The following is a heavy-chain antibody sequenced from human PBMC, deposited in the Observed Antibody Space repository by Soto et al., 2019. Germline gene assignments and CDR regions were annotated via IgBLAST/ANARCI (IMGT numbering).Heavy chain of an antibody. Sequence: PSETLSLTCTVSGGSISSYYWSWMRQPPGKGLEWIGHISNSGTTNYNPSLKSRGTISVDTSNNQFSLKLTSVTAADTAVYYCGRRGDSYGNFDYWGQGTLVTVSS. J-gene: IGHJ4*02. CDR3: GRRGDSYGNFDY. CDR2: ISNSGTT. D-gene: IGHD5-18*01. CDR1: GGSISSYY. V-gene: IGHV4-59*08.